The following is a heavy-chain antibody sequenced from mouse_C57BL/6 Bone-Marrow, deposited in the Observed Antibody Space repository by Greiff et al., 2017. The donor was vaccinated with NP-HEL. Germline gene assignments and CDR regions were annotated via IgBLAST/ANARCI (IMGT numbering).Heavy chain of an antibody. CDR2: IYPGNGDT. V-gene: IGHV1-80*01. CDR3: ARGAY. CDR1: GYEFSNYW. Sequence: QVQLQQSGAELVKPGASVKISCKASGYEFSNYWMNWGKQRPGKGLEWIGQIYPGNGDTTYNGKLKDKATLTAHKSSSPAYMQLSRLTCDDSAVYFCARGAYWCQGTLVTVSA. J-gene: IGHJ3*01.